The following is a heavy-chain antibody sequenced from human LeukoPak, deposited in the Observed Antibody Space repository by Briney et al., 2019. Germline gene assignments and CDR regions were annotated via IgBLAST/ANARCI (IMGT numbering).Heavy chain of an antibody. J-gene: IGHJ6*02. V-gene: IGHV3-11*01. Sequence: GGSLRLSCAASGFTFSDYNMNWVRQAPGKGREWVSYIPNGGSTIHHADSVKGRFTISRDNAKKTLYLQMNSLRAEDTAVYYCARSIGLTGGGVDVWGQGTTVTVSS. CDR2: IPNGGSTI. CDR1: GFTFSDYN. CDR3: ARSIGLTGGGVDV. D-gene: IGHD3-9*01.